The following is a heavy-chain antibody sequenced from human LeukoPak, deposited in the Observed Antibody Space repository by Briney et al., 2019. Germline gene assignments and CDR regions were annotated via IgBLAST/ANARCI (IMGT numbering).Heavy chain of an antibody. V-gene: IGHV1-2*02. CDR3: ARDLPIADGGGYDAFDI. CDR2: INPNSGGT. D-gene: IGHD2-15*01. Sequence: ASVKVSCKAPGYTFSDYYIHWVRQAPGQGLEWMGWINPNSGGTDYAQKFQGRVTVTRDTSISTAYMELSRLRSDDTAVYYCARDLPIADGGGYDAFDIWGQGTMVTISS. CDR1: GYTFSDYY. J-gene: IGHJ3*02.